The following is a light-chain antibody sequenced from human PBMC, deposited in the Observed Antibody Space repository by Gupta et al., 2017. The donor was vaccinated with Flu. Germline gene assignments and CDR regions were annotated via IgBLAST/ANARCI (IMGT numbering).Light chain of an antibody. J-gene: IGLJ3*02. CDR3: SAWGDSLKGRGV. CDR1: SSNIGSNT. V-gene: IGLV1-44*01. Sequence: QSVLTQPPSASGTPGQGVTISCSGSSSNIGSNTVNWYQQLPARAPHLLIVSNNQRPSGVPARFSGATSCTSASPVISGRQSEDEADDYYSAWGDSLKGRGVFGGGTKLTVL. CDR2: SNN.